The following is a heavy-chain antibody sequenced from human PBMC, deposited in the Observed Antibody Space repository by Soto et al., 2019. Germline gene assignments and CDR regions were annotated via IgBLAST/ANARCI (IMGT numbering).Heavy chain of an antibody. CDR3: ARGRIAADGLYYYYYYGMDV. J-gene: IGHJ6*02. Sequence: PSETLSLTCAVYGGSFSGYYWSWIRQPPGKGLEWIGEINHSGSTNYNPSLKSRVTISVDTSKNQFSLKLSSVTAADTAVYYCARGRIAADGLYYYYYYGMDVWGQGTTVTVS. V-gene: IGHV4-34*01. CDR1: GGSFSGYY. D-gene: IGHD6-13*01. CDR2: INHSGST.